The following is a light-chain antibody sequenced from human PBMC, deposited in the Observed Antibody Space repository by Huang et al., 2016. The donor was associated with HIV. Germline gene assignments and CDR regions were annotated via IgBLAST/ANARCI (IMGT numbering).Light chain of an antibody. CDR1: QDIRSN. CDR3: QQSNTFPLT. V-gene: IGKV1-16*02. Sequence: DIQMTHSPSSLSASVGDRVTITCRASQDIRSNLAWFHQTPGKAPKSLIYDASPLQSGVPSKFSGNGYGTDFTLTISSLQPEDIATYYCQQSNTFPLTFGGGTKVEI. CDR2: DAS. J-gene: IGKJ4*01.